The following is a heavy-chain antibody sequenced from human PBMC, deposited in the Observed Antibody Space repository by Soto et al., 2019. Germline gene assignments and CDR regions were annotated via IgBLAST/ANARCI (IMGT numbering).Heavy chain of an antibody. D-gene: IGHD2-15*01. J-gene: IGHJ3*01. V-gene: IGHV1-3*01. CDR3: ARKEVVPSCPFDF. CDR1: GYTFTRYA. CDR2: INAGNGDT. Sequence: QVHLVQSGAEVEKPGASVKVSCKASGYTFTRYALHWVRQAPGQRLEYMGWINAGNGDTGHPQKFQGKVTITRDTPASTVYMELNSLTSEDTSVYYCARKEVVPSCPFDFWGQVTVVVVSS.